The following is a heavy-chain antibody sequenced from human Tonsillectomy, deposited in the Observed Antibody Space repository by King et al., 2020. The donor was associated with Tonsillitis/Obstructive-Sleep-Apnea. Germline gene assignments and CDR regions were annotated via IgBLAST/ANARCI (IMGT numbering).Heavy chain of an antibody. CDR1: GYSFSIYW. CDR3: ARRSRCYSTYYYYYMDV. V-gene: IGHV5-10-1*01. J-gene: IGHJ6*03. D-gene: IGHD2-21*01. Sequence: VQLVESGAEVKKPGESLRISCKGSGYSFSIYWISWVRQMPGKGLEWMGRIYPSDSYTKYSPSFQGHVTIPADKSISTAYLQWSSLKATATAIYYCARRSRCYSTYYYYYMDVWGKGTTVTVSS. CDR2: IYPSDSYT.